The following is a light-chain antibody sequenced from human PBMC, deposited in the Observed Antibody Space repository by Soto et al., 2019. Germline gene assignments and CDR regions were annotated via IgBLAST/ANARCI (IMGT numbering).Light chain of an antibody. J-gene: IGKJ3*01. V-gene: IGKV1-12*01. Sequence: DIQMTQSPSSVSASVGDRVTITCRASQDISVWLAWYQQKPGKAPKLLIYAASNLQTGVPSRVSGSRSGTDFTLTISSLQPEEFATYYCQQANSFPRTFGPGTKVDIK. CDR2: AAS. CDR1: QDISVW. CDR3: QQANSFPRT.